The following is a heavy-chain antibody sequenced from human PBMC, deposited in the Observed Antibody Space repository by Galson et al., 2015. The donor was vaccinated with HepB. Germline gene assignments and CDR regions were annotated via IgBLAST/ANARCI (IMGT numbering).Heavy chain of an antibody. CDR3: AKDLGCSGSYLPWFYP. CDR2: ISGSGGST. Sequence: SLRLSCAASGFTFSSYAMSWVRQAPGKGLEWVSAISGSGGSTCYADSVKGRFTISRDNSKNTLYLQMDSLRAEDTAVYYCAKDLGCSGSYLPWFYPWGQGTLVTVSS. D-gene: IGHD1-26*01. CDR1: GFTFSSYA. V-gene: IGHV3-23*01. J-gene: IGHJ5*02.